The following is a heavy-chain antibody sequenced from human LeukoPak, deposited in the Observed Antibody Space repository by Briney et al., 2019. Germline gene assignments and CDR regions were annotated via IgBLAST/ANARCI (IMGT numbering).Heavy chain of an antibody. V-gene: IGHV3-21*04. J-gene: IGHJ5*02. D-gene: IGHD4-23*01. CDR2: ISSSSSYI. CDR3: ANPYGGNSERWFDP. CDR1: GFTFSSYS. Sequence: PGGSLRLSCAASGFTFSSYSMNWVRQAPGKGLEWVSSISSSSSYIYYADSVKGRFTISRDNAKNSLYLQMNSLRAEDTAVYYCANPYGGNSERWFDPWGQGTLVTVSS.